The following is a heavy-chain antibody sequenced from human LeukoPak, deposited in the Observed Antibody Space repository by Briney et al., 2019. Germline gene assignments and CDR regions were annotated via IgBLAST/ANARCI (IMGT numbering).Heavy chain of an antibody. CDR1: GYTFTSYG. D-gene: IGHD2-15*01. Sequence: GASVKVSCKASGYTFTSYGISWVRQAPGQGLEWMGWISAYNGNTNYAQKLQGRVTMTTDTSKSTAYMELRSLRSDDTAVYYCARVRYCSGGSCYSRNYYYYGMDVWGQGTTVTVSS. J-gene: IGHJ6*02. CDR2: ISAYNGNT. CDR3: ARVRYCSGGSCYSRNYYYYGMDV. V-gene: IGHV1-18*01.